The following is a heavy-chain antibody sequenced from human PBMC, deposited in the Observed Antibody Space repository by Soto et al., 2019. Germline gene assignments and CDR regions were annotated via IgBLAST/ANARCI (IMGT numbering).Heavy chain of an antibody. CDR2: MNPNSGNT. CDR3: ASLKAIEYYDILTGSTHWFDP. D-gene: IGHD3-9*01. J-gene: IGHJ5*02. CDR1: GYTFTSYD. Sequence: ASVKVSCKASGYTFTSYDINWVRQATGQGLEWMGWMNPNSGNTGYAQKFQGRVTMTRNTSISTAYMELSSLGSEDTAVYYCASLKAIEYYDILTGSTHWFDPWGQGTLVTVSS. V-gene: IGHV1-8*01.